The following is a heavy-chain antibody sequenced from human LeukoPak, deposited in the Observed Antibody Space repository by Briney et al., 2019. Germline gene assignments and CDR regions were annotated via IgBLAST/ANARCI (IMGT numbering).Heavy chain of an antibody. CDR3: ARCSVPAANYYYYGMDV. V-gene: IGHV1-46*01. Sequence: ASVKVSCKASGYTFTSYDINWVRQATGQGLEWMGIINPSGGSTSYAQKFQGRVTMTRDTSTSTVYMELSSLRSEDTAVYYCARCSVPAANYYYYGMDVWGQGTTVTVSS. CDR2: INPSGGST. J-gene: IGHJ6*02. CDR1: GYTFTSYD. D-gene: IGHD2-2*01.